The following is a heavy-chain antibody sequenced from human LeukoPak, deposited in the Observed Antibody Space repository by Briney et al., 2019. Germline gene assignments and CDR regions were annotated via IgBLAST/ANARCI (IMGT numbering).Heavy chain of an antibody. CDR2: ISYDGSNT. CDR1: GFIFSSSG. Sequence: GRSLRLSCVASGFIFSSSGIHWVRQAPGKGLEWVAVISYDGSNTYYADSVKGRFTISRDNSKNTAYLQMYSLRAEDTAVYYCAKGYSGYDFRFDYWGQGTLVTVSS. J-gene: IGHJ4*02. CDR3: AKGYSGYDFRFDY. V-gene: IGHV3-30*18. D-gene: IGHD5-12*01.